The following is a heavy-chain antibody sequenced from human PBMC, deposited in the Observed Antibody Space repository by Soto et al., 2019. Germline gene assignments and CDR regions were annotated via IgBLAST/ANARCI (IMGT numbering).Heavy chain of an antibody. J-gene: IGHJ4*02. Sequence: SETLSLTCTVSGGSISSSSYYWGWIRQPPGKGLEWIGSIYYSGSTYYNPSLKSRVTISVDTSKNQFSLKLSSVTAADTAVYYCASPFCSGGSCIDFAFDYWGQGTLVTVSS. CDR3: ASPFCSGGSCIDFAFDY. V-gene: IGHV4-39*01. D-gene: IGHD2-15*01. CDR1: GGSISSSSYY. CDR2: IYYSGST.